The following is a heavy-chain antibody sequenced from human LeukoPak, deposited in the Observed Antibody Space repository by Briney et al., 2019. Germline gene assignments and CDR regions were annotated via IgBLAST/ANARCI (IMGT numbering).Heavy chain of an antibody. Sequence: SETLSLTCTVFGGSISSYYWSWIRQPPGKGLEWIGYIYYSGSTNYNPSLKSRVTISVDTSKNQFSLKLSSVTAADTAVYYCARGSGGYSIAAAGTPFDYWGQGTLVTVSS. J-gene: IGHJ4*02. CDR1: GGSISSYY. D-gene: IGHD6-13*01. CDR2: IYYSGST. V-gene: IGHV4-59*01. CDR3: ARGSGGYSIAAAGTPFDY.